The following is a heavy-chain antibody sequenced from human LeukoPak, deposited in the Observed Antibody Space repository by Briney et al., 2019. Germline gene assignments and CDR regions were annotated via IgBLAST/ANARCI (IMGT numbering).Heavy chain of an antibody. J-gene: IGHJ6*03. V-gene: IGHV3-30*02. CDR2: IRYDGSNK. CDR1: GFSFSTYG. CDR3: SKDRSKFDYYYYMDV. Sequence: GGSLRLSCAASGFSFSTYGMHWVRQAPGKGLEGVAFIRYDGSNKYYAESLKGRITISRDNSKNTLYLQMNSLRAEDTAVYFCSKDRSKFDYYYYMDVWGTGTTVTISS. D-gene: IGHD1-26*01.